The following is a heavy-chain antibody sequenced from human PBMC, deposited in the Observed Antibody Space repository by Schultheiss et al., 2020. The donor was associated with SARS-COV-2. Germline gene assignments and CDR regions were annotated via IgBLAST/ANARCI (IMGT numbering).Heavy chain of an antibody. CDR1: GFTFSSYA. V-gene: IGHV3-30*07. J-gene: IGHJ4*02. CDR2: ISYDGSNK. CDR3: ASGSYCGGDCYSADFDY. Sequence: GGSLRLSCAASGFTFSSYAMHWVRQAPGKGLEWVAVISYDGSNKYYADSVKGRFTISRDNSKNTLYLQMNSLRAEDTAVYYCASGSYCGGDCYSADFDYWGQGTLVTVSS. D-gene: IGHD2-21*02.